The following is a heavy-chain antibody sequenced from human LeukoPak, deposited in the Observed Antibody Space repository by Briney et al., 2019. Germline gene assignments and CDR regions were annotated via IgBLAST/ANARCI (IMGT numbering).Heavy chain of an antibody. CDR3: ARRAFLEWLSGKLDY. CDR1: GGSFSGYY. D-gene: IGHD3-3*02. J-gene: IGHJ4*02. V-gene: IGHV4-34*01. Sequence: PSETLSLTCAVYGGSFSGYYWSWIRQPPGKGLEWIGEINHSGSTNYNPSLKSRVAISIDTSKNQFSLKLSSVTAADTAVYYCARRAFLEWLSGKLDYWGQGTLVTVSS. CDR2: INHSGST.